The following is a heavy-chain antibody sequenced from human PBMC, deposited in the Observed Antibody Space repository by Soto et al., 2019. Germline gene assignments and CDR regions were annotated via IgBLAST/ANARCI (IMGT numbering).Heavy chain of an antibody. V-gene: IGHV3-23*01. D-gene: IGHD2-2*01. CDR3: AKGVAGCSSTSCYAFDY. Sequence: EVQLLESGGGLVQPGGSLRLSCAASGFTFSSYAMSWVRQAPGEGLEWVSAISGSGGSTYYADSVKGRFTISRDNSKNTLYLQMNSLRAEDTAVYYCAKGVAGCSSTSCYAFDYWGQGTLVTVSS. CDR1: GFTFSSYA. J-gene: IGHJ4*02. CDR2: ISGSGGST.